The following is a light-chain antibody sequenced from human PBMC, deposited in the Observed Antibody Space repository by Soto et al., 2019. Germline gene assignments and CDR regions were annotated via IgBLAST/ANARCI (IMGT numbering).Light chain of an antibody. J-gene: IGKJ1*01. V-gene: IGKV3-20*01. CDR1: QSVSNDF. Sequence: EIVLTQSPGILSLSPGERATLSCRASQSVSNDFLAWYQQKPGQAPRLLIYGASTRATDVPDRFSGSGSGADVTLSSSRLEPEDFAVYYCQQYGSSPPRTFGQGTKVEMK. CDR2: GAS. CDR3: QQYGSSPPRT.